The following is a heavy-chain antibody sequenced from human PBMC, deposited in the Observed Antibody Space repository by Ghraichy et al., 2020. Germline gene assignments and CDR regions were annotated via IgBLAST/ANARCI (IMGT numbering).Heavy chain of an antibody. CDR3: AREGASPGGYYYYYYNMDV. Sequence: SQTLSLTCAISGDSVSSNSAAWNWIRQSPSRGLEWLGRTYYRSKWYNDYAVSVKSRITINPDTSKNQFPLQLNSVTPEDTAVYYCAREGASPGGYYYYYYNMDVWGKGTTVTVSS. V-gene: IGHV6-1*01. CDR1: GDSVSSNSAA. J-gene: IGHJ6*03. CDR2: TYYRSKWYN. D-gene: IGHD3-16*01.